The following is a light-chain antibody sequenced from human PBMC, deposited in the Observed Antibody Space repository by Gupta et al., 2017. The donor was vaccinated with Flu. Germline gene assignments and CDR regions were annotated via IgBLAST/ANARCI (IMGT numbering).Light chain of an antibody. V-gene: IGKV1-9*01. CDR2: TAS. Sequence: DIQLTQSPSFLSLSIGDRATITCRASQDISSYLAWYQQKPGKAPKFLIYTASTLQTEVPSRFSGSGSGTQFSLTISNLQPEDSATYYCQQVNMYPSTFGGGTKVEIK. CDR1: QDISSY. J-gene: IGKJ4*01. CDR3: QQVNMYPST.